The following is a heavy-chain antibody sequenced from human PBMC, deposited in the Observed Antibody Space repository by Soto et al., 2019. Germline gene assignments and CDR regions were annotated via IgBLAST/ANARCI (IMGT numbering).Heavy chain of an antibody. V-gene: IGHV3-30*18. Sequence: QVQLVESGGGVVQPGRSLRLSCAASGFTFSSYGMHWVRQAPGKGLEWVAVISYDGSNKYYADSVKGRFTTSRDNSKNTLYLQMNSLRAEDTAVYYCAKDDSSGGYYWGQGTLVTVSS. CDR3: AKDDSSGGYY. CDR2: ISYDGSNK. D-gene: IGHD6-19*01. CDR1: GFTFSSYG. J-gene: IGHJ4*02.